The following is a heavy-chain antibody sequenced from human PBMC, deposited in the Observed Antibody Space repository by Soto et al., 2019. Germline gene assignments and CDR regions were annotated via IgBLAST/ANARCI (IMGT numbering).Heavy chain of an antibody. D-gene: IGHD2-2*01. CDR1: GGSISSSSYY. V-gene: IGHV4-39*01. CDR3: ASTPGYCSSNSCLNWFDP. CDR2: IYYSGST. Sequence: QLQLQESGPGLVKPSETLSLTCTVSGGSISSSSYYWGWIRQPPGKGLEWIGSIYYSGSTYYNPSLKRRITISVDTSKNQFSLKLSSVTAADTAVYYCASTPGYCSSNSCLNWFDPWGQGTLVTVSS. J-gene: IGHJ5*02.